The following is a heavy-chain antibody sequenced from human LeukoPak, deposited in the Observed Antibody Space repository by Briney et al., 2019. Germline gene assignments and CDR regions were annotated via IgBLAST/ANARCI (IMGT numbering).Heavy chain of an antibody. V-gene: IGHV3-30*03. CDR3: ARDRAWNYFDY. CDR2: ISYDGSNN. CDR1: GFTFSSYG. D-gene: IGHD3-3*01. Sequence: GGSLRLSCAASGFTFSSYGMHWVRQAPGKGLEWVAVISYDGSNNYYADSVKGRFTISRDNSKNTLYLQMDSLRAEDTAVYYCARDRAWNYFDYWGQGTLVTVSS. J-gene: IGHJ4*02.